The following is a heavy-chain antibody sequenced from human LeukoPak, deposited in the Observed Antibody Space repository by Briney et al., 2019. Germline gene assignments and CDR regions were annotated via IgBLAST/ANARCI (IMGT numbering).Heavy chain of an antibody. J-gene: IGHJ4*02. V-gene: IGHV3-9*01. Sequence: GGSLRLSCAASGFTFDDYAMHWVRQAPGKGLEWVSGINWNSGSIGYADSVKGRFTISRDNAKNSLYLQMNSLRVEDTALYYCTKDFGGFDSWGQGTLVTVSS. D-gene: IGHD2-15*01. CDR1: GFTFDDYA. CDR2: INWNSGSI. CDR3: TKDFGGFDS.